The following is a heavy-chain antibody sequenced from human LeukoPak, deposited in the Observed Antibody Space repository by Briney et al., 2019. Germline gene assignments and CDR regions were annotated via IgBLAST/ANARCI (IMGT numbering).Heavy chain of an antibody. CDR3: ARLRRVGVTSGDAFDI. V-gene: IGHV4-59*01. CDR2: IYYSGST. Sequence: SETLSLTCTVSGGFISSYYWSWIRQTPGKGLEWIGYIYYSGSTNYNPSLKSRVTISVDTSKNQFSLKLSSVTAADTALYYCARLRRVGVTSGDAFDIWGQGTMVTVSS. D-gene: IGHD1-26*01. J-gene: IGHJ3*02. CDR1: GGFISSYY.